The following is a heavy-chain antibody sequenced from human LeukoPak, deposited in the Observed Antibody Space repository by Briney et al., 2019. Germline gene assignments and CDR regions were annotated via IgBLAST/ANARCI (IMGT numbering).Heavy chain of an antibody. CDR2: ISSSSSTI. D-gene: IGHD3/OR15-3a*01. CDR1: GFTFSGYS. V-gene: IGHV3-48*01. J-gene: IGHJ1*01. CDR3: TRDYGLDLLQYFQH. Sequence: PGGSLRLSCAASGFTFSGYSMNWVRQAPGKGLEWVSYISSSSSTIYYADSVKGRFTISRDNAKNSLYLQMNSLKAEDTAVYYCTRDYGLDLLQYFQHWGQGTLVTVSS.